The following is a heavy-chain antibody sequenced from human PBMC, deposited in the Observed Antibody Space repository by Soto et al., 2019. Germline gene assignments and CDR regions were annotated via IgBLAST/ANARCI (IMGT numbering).Heavy chain of an antibody. D-gene: IGHD6-19*01. Sequence: SQTLSLTCAISGDSVSSNTAAWNWIRSSPSRGLEWLGRTYYRSNWRHDYAVSVKSRITVNPGTSKNHFSLQLNSVTPDDTAVYYCARGVAGRGFDLWGQGTLVTVSS. CDR3: ARGVAGRGFDL. CDR1: GDSVSSNTAA. J-gene: IGHJ4*02. V-gene: IGHV6-1*01. CDR2: TYYRSNWRH.